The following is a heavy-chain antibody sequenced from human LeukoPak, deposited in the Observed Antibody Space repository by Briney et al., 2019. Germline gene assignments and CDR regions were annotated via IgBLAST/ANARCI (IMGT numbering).Heavy chain of an antibody. CDR3: ARRFQPRRYCSSTSCAIHNSLDP. D-gene: IGHD2-2*01. J-gene: IGHJ5*02. CDR1: GGSCSGYD. Sequence: DPSETLSLTCAVYGGSCSGYDWSWSRHPPGKGLEWIGEINHSGSTNYNPSLKSRVTISVDTSKNQFSLKLSSVTAADTAVYYCARRFQPRRYCSSTSCAIHNSLDPWGQGSLVTVSS. CDR2: INHSGST. V-gene: IGHV4-34*01.